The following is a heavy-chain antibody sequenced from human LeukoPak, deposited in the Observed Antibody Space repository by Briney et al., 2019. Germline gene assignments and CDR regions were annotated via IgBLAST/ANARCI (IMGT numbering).Heavy chain of an antibody. CDR3: ARFSEYSHMDV. Sequence: GGSLRLSCAASGFTFSSYSMNWVRQAPGKGLEWVSYISSSSSTIYYADSVKGRFTISRDNAKNSLYLQMNSLRAEDTAVYYCARFSEYSHMDVWGQGTTVTVSS. V-gene: IGHV3-48*04. CDR2: ISSSSSTI. CDR1: GFTFSSYS. D-gene: IGHD6-6*01. J-gene: IGHJ6*02.